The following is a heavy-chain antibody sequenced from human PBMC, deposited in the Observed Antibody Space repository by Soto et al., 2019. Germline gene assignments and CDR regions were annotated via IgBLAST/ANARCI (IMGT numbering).Heavy chain of an antibody. D-gene: IGHD2-15*01. CDR2: INHSGST. Sequence: QVQLQQWGAGLLKPSETLSLTCAVYGGSFSGYYWSWIRQPPGKGLEWIGEINHSGSTNYNPSLKRRGTISVDTSKNQFSLKLSSGTAADTAVYYCARGEVAPIIYYYYYYGMDVWGQGTTVTVSS. J-gene: IGHJ6*02. V-gene: IGHV4-34*01. CDR1: GGSFSGYY. CDR3: ARGEVAPIIYYYYYYGMDV.